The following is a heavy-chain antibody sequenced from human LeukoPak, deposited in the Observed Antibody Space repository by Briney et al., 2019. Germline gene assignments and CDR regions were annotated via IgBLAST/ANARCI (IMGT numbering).Heavy chain of an antibody. CDR3: ARGGQVVIPLDY. V-gene: IGHV3-21*01. CDR1: GFTFSSYS. J-gene: IGHJ4*02. Sequence: GGSLRLSCAASGFTFSSYSMNWVRQAPGKGLEGVSSISSSSSYIYYADSVKGRFTISRDNAKNSLYLQMNSLRAEDTAVYYCARGGQVVIPLDYGGQGTLVTVSS. D-gene: IGHD3-22*01. CDR2: ISSSSSYI.